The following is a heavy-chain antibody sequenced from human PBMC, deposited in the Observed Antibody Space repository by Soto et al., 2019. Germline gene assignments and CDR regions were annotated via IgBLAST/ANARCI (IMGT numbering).Heavy chain of an antibody. D-gene: IGHD5-12*01. V-gene: IGHV5-51*01. CDR1: GYSFTSYW. J-gene: IGHJ4*02. CDR3: ARLPEMATILFYFDY. Sequence: GESLKISCKGSGYSFTSYWIGWVRQMPGKGLEWMGIIYPGDSDTRYSPSFQGQVTISADKSISTAYLQWSSLKASDTAMYYCARLPEMATILFYFDYWGQGTLVTVSS. CDR2: IYPGDSDT.